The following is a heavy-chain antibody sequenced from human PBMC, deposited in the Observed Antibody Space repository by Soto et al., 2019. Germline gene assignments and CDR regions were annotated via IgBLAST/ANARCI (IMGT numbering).Heavy chain of an antibody. CDR3: VMVDNYVTPTPQDV. D-gene: IGHD3-16*01. CDR2: ISPYTGNT. J-gene: IGHJ6*02. Sequence: QVQLVQSGDEVKKPGASVKVSCTASGYIFVNYGIAWVRQAPGQGLEWMGWISPYTGNTHSASKVQGRLTMTTDTSTSTADMGLGSLTSYDTAVYYCVMVDNYVTPTPQDVCGQGTTVTVSS. CDR1: GYIFVNYG. V-gene: IGHV1-18*01.